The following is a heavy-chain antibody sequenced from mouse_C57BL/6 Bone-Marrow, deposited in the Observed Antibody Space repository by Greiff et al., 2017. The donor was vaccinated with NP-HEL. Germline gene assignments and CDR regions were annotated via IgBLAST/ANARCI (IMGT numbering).Heavy chain of an antibody. CDR1: GYAFSSYW. D-gene: IGHD2-3*01. J-gene: IGHJ2*01. Sequence: VQLQQSGAELVKPGASVKISCKASGYAFSSYWMNWVKQRLGKGLEWIGQIYPGDGDTNYNGKFKGKATLTADKSSSTAYMQLSSLTSEDSAVYFCARWGLLLDFDYWGQGTTLTVSS. V-gene: IGHV1-80*01. CDR3: ARWGLLLDFDY. CDR2: IYPGDGDT.